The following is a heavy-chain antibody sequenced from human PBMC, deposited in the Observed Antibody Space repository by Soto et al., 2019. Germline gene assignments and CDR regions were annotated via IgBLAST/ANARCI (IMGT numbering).Heavy chain of an antibody. CDR3: AKDRGWSSADLEY. D-gene: IGHD6-19*01. Sequence: GGSLRLSCAASGFNFSSFGMHWVRQAPGKGLEWVALMSYDGSSKYYQDSLKGRFTISRDKSKNTLYLQMSSLRVEDTAVYYCAKDRGWSSADLEYWGQGTLVTVSS. CDR2: MSYDGSSK. J-gene: IGHJ4*02. V-gene: IGHV3-30*18. CDR1: GFNFSSFG.